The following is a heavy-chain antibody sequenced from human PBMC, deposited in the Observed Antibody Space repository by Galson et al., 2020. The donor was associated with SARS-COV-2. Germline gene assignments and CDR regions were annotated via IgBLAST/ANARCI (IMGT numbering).Heavy chain of an antibody. CDR3: VEDSGGWYAN. Sequence: GGSLRLSCSASGFTFSSYAMYWVRQAPGKGLAYVSAIKNNGGSTYYADSVKGRFTISRDNSKNTLYLQMSSLRAEDTAVYYCVEDSGGWYANWGQGTLVSVSS. J-gene: IGHJ4*02. V-gene: IGHV3-64D*06. CDR2: IKNNGGST. D-gene: IGHD6-19*01. CDR1: GFTFSSYA.